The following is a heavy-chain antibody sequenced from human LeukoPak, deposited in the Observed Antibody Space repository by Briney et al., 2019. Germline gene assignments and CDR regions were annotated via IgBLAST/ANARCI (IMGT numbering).Heavy chain of an antibody. Sequence: GGSLRLSCAASGFTVSSNYMSWVRQAPGKGLEWVSVIYSGGSTYYADSVKGRFTISRDNSKNTLYLQMNSLRAEDTAVYYCARDRDWNSGFDYWGQGTLVTVSS. V-gene: IGHV3-66*01. CDR1: GFTVSSNY. J-gene: IGHJ4*02. D-gene: IGHD1-7*01. CDR3: ARDRDWNSGFDY. CDR2: IYSGGST.